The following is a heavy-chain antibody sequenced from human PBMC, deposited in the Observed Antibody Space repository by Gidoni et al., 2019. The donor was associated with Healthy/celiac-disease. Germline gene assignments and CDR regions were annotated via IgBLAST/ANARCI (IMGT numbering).Heavy chain of an antibody. V-gene: IGHV3-11*01. D-gene: IGHD3-10*01. J-gene: IGHJ4*02. CDR1: GFTVSYYY. Sequence: QVQLVESGGGLVKPGGSLSISCADSGFTVSYYYMSWIRQAPGKGLEWVSYIRSSGSTIYYADSVKGRFTSSRDNAKNPLYLQMNSLRAEDTAVYYCAREWFGELLPYYWGQGTLVTVSS. CDR2: IRSSGSTI. CDR3: AREWFGELLPYY.